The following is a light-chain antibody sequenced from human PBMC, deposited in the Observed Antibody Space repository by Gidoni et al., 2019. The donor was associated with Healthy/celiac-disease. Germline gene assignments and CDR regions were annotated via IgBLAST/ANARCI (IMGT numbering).Light chain of an antibody. CDR3: QQRSNWPPD. Sequence: EIVLTQSPATLSLSPGERATLSCRASQSVSSYLAWYQQKHGQAPSLLIYDASNRATGIPARFSGSGSGTDFTLTISSLEPEDFAVYYCQQRSNWPPDFGQGTRLEIK. J-gene: IGKJ5*01. CDR1: QSVSSY. V-gene: IGKV3-11*01. CDR2: DAS.